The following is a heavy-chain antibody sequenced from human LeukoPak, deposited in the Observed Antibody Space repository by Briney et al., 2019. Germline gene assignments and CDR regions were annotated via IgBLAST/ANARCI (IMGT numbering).Heavy chain of an antibody. CDR2: ISGRGENT. CDR1: GFTFSSYA. D-gene: IGHD6-19*01. CDR3: ARGASGWSFDY. Sequence: PGGSLRLSCAASGFTFSSYAMDWVRQAPGKGLEWVSAISGRGENTYYADSVKGRFTISRDNSKNTLYLQMNSLRAEDTAVYYCARGASGWSFDYWGQGTLVTVSS. V-gene: IGHV3-23*01. J-gene: IGHJ4*02.